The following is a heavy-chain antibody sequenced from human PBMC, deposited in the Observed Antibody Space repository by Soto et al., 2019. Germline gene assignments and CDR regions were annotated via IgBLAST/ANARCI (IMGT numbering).Heavy chain of an antibody. Sequence: ASVKVSCKASGYTFTSYAMHWVRQAPGQRLEWMGWINAGNGNTKYSQKFQGRVTITRDTSASTAYMELSSLRSEDTAVYYCARDSLGAAAGSPYGMDVWGQGTTVTVSS. CDR3: ARDSLGAAAGSPYGMDV. CDR2: INAGNGNT. CDR1: GYTFTSYA. D-gene: IGHD6-13*01. J-gene: IGHJ6*02. V-gene: IGHV1-3*01.